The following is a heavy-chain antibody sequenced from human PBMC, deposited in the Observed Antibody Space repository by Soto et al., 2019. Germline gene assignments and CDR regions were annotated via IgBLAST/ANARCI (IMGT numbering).Heavy chain of an antibody. CDR2: ISGSGGST. D-gene: IGHD1-26*01. CDR3: AKDRGIVGAKLTGWFDP. CDR1: GFTFSSYA. Sequence: GSLRLSCAASGFTFSSYAMSWVRQAPGKGLEWVSAISGSGGSTYYADSVKGRFTISRDNSKNTLYLQMNSLRAEDTAVYYCAKDRGIVGAKLTGWFDPWGQGTLVTVSS. V-gene: IGHV3-23*01. J-gene: IGHJ5*02.